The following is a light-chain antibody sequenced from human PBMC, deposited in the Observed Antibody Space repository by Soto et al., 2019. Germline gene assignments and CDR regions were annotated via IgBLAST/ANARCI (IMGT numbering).Light chain of an antibody. J-gene: IGKJ1*01. V-gene: IGKV3D-20*02. CDR2: GAS. Sequence: EIVLTQSPGTLSLSPGERATLSCRASQTVSSSYLAWYQQKPGQAPRLLIYGASSRATGIPGRFSGSASGTDFTLTISRLEPEDFAVYYCQQRTDRPPWTFGQGTKVESK. CDR1: QTVSSSY. CDR3: QQRTDRPPWT.